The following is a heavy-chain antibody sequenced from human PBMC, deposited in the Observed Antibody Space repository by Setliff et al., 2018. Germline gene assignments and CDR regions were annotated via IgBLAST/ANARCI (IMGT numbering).Heavy chain of an antibody. J-gene: IGHJ4*02. CDR2: IGVYNGDT. CDR1: GYTFRNYA. CDR3: ARAPSVELVTIRTNSWFTY. D-gene: IGHD5-18*01. V-gene: IGHV1-18*01. Sequence: GASVKVSCKASGYTFRNYAFAWVRQAPGQGLEWVGWIGVYNGDTNYAQKFQGRVTLTTDTSTSTAHMELRSLTSDDSAFYYCARAPSVELVTIRTNSWFTYWGQGTLVTVSS.